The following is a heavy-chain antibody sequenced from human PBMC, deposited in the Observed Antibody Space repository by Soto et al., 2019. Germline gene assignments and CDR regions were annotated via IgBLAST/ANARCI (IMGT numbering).Heavy chain of an antibody. Sequence: QVQLVQSGAEVKKPGASVKVSCKASGYTFTSYGIRWVRQAPGQVLEWMGWISAYNGNTNYAQKLQGRVTMTTDTSTSTAYMELRSLRSDDTAVYYCARLMYSSSWYHLDFYLQKLNWFDPWGQGTLVTVSS. CDR3: ARLMYSSSWYHLDFYLQKLNWFDP. J-gene: IGHJ5*02. D-gene: IGHD6-13*01. V-gene: IGHV1-18*01. CDR1: GYTFTSYG. CDR2: ISAYNGNT.